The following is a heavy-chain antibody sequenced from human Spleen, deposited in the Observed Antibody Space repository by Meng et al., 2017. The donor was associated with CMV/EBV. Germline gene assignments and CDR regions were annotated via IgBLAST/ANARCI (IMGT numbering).Heavy chain of an antibody. J-gene: IGHJ5*02. V-gene: IGHV1-3*04. Sequence: KASGYTCNHYAMHWVRQAPGQSPEWMGWIPTGNGNPKYAQKFQGRVTITIDTSANTGYMELNSLRSEDTAVYYCSRDSGSGWYRLDPWGQGTLVTVSS. D-gene: IGHD6-19*01. CDR3: SRDSGSGWYRLDP. CDR2: IPTGNGNP. CDR1: GYTCNHYA.